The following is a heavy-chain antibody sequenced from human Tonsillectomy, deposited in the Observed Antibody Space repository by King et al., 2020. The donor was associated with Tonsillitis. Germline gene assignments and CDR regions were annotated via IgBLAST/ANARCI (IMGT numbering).Heavy chain of an antibody. J-gene: IGHJ6*04. CDR1: GGSISSSSYY. V-gene: IGHV4-39*01. Sequence: QLQESGPGLVKPSETLSLTCTVSGGSISSSSYYWGWIRQPPGKGLEWIGSIYYSGSTYYNPSLKSRVIISVETSKNQFSLKLSSETAADTAMYYCARITYYDILTTYCGDVWGKGTTVTVSS. CDR2: IYYSGST. D-gene: IGHD3-9*01. CDR3: ARITYYDILTTYCGDV.